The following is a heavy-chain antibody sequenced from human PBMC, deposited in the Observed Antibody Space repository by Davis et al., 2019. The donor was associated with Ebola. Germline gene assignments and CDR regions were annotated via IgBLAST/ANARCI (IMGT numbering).Heavy chain of an antibody. CDR2: INHSGST. Sequence: SETLSLTCTVSGGSITSSYWSWIRQPPGKGLEWIGEINHSGSTNYNPSLKSRVTISVDTSKNQFSLKLSSVTAADTAVYYCARVRDYYGSGTPWGQGTLVTVSS. CDR1: GGSITSSY. CDR3: ARVRDYYGSGTP. D-gene: IGHD3-10*01. J-gene: IGHJ5*02. V-gene: IGHV4-34*01.